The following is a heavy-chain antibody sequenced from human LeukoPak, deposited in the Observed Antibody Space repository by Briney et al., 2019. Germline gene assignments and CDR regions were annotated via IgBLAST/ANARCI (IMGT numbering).Heavy chain of an antibody. D-gene: IGHD4-17*01. J-gene: IGHJ4*02. Sequence: SETLSLTCTVSGGSISSSSYYWGWIRQPPGKGLEWIGSIYYSGSTYYNPSLKSRVTISVDTSKNQFSLKVSSGTAADTAVYYCARDARVDYGDFWTDYWGQGTLVTVSS. V-gene: IGHV4-39*07. CDR2: IYYSGST. CDR3: ARDARVDYGDFWTDY. CDR1: GGSISSSSYY.